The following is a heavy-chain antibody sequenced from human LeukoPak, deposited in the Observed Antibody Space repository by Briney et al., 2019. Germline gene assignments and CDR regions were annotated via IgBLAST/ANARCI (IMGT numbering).Heavy chain of an antibody. V-gene: IGHV4-34*01. CDR3: ASYDYTVYYMDV. CDR1: GGSFSGYY. CDR2: INHSGSI. Sequence: PSETLSLTCAVYGGSFSGYYWSWIRQPPGKGLEWIGEINHSGSINYNPSLKSRVTISVDTSKNQFSLKLSSVTAADTAVYHCASYDYTVYYMDVWGKGTTVTVSS. J-gene: IGHJ6*03. D-gene: IGHD4-11*01.